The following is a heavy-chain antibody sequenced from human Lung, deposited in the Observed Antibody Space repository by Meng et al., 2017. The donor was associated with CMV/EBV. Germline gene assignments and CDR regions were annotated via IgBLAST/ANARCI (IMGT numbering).Heavy chain of an antibody. CDR3: ARGGYCSSTSCYAGHPFDY. V-gene: IGHV4-34*01. D-gene: IGHD2-2*01. J-gene: IGHJ4*02. Sequence: SQXXSLTXAVYGGSFSGYYWSWIRQPPGKGLEWIGEINHSGSTNYNPSLKSRVTISVDTSKNQFSLKLSSVTAADTAVYYCARGGYCSSTSCYAGHPFDYWXQGTLVTFSS. CDR2: INHSGST. CDR1: GGSFSGYY.